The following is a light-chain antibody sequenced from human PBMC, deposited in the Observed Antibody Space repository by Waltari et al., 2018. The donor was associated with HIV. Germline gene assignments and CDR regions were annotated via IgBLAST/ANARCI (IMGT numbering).Light chain of an antibody. CDR2: AAS. CDR1: ESIYPY. CDR3: QQSRSTPLT. Sequence: DIHLSQSPSSLSASVGDRVTITCRASESIYPYLNWFQQTPKKAPKLKISAASNLESGVPSRFRGRGSGAVFTLSISGLQLGDFATYYCQQSRSTPLTFGAGTRVE. V-gene: IGKV1-39*01. J-gene: IGKJ4*02.